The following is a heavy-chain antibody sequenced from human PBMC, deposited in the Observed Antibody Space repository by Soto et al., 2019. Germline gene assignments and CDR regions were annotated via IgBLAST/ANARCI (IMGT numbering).Heavy chain of an antibody. J-gene: IGHJ1*01. CDR1: GGSISSSNW. Sequence: SETLSLTCAVSGGSISSSNWWSWVRPPPGKGLEWIGEIYHSGITNYNPSLKSRVTISVDKSKNQFSLKLSSVTAADTAVYYCARGGVTIFRVSYYCQRWGQGNLVSVSS. CDR2: IYHSGIT. CDR3: ARGGVTIFRVSYYCQR. D-gene: IGHD3-3*01. V-gene: IGHV4-4*02.